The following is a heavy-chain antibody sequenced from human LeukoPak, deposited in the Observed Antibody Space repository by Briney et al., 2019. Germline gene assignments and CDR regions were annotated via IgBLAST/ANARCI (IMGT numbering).Heavy chain of an antibody. CDR2: IIPMFGTA. CDR3: ARGPELERFDY. CDR1: GCTFSSYA. Sequence: SVKVSCKSSGCTFSSYAISWVRQAPGQGLEWMGGIIPMFGTANYAQKFQGRVTITTDESTSTAYMELSSLRSEDTDVYYCARGPELERFDYWGQGTLVTVSS. J-gene: IGHJ4*02. V-gene: IGHV1-69*05. D-gene: IGHD1-1*01.